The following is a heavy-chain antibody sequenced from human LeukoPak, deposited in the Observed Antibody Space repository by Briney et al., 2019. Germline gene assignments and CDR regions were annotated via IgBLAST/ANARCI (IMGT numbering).Heavy chain of an antibody. CDR3: ATDRGGSYYTTLNY. Sequence: GGSLRLSCAASGFTFSSYGMHWVRQAPGKGLEWVAVIWYDGSNKYYADSVKGRFTISRDNSKNTLYLQMNSLRAEDTAVYYCATDRGGSYYTTLNYWGQGTLVTVSS. CDR2: IWYDGSNK. J-gene: IGHJ4*02. D-gene: IGHD1-26*01. CDR1: GFTFSSYG. V-gene: IGHV3-33*01.